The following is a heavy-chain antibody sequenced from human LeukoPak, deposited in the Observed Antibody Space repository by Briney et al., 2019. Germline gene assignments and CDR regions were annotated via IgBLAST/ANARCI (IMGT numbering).Heavy chain of an antibody. CDR2: INWNGGST. J-gene: IGHJ6*02. CDR1: GFTFDDYG. Sequence: PGGSLRLSCAASGFTFDDYGMSWVRQVPGKGLEWVSGINWNGGSTGYADSVKGRFTISRDNAKNSPYLQMSSLRAEDTAFYYCAREGYCSVTSCAYAMDVWGQGTTVTVSS. V-gene: IGHV3-20*04. D-gene: IGHD2-2*01. CDR3: AREGYCSVTSCAYAMDV.